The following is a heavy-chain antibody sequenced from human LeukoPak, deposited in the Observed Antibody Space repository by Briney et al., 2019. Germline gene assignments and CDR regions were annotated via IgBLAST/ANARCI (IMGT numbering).Heavy chain of an antibody. Sequence: SETLSLTCTVSGGSISSSSYYWGWIRQPPGKGVEWIGSIYYSGSTYYNPSLKSRVTISVDTSKNQFSLKLSSVTAADTAVYYCARPSSGYYYRYFQHWGQGTLVTVSS. CDR2: IYYSGST. D-gene: IGHD3-22*01. V-gene: IGHV4-39*01. J-gene: IGHJ1*01. CDR1: GGSISSSSYY. CDR3: ARPSSGYYYRYFQH.